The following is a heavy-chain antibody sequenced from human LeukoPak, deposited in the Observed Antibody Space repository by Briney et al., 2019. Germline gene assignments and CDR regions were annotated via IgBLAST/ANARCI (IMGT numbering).Heavy chain of an antibody. J-gene: IGHJ4*02. Sequence: ASVKVSCKASGYTFTSYGISWVRQAPGQGLEWMGWISAYNGNTNYAQKLQGRVTITTDESTSTAYMELSSLRSEDTAVYYCAREGAYDYGGNPNFDYWGQGTLVTVSS. CDR3: AREGAYDYGGNPNFDY. D-gene: IGHD4-23*01. CDR1: GYTFTSYG. CDR2: ISAYNGNT. V-gene: IGHV1-18*01.